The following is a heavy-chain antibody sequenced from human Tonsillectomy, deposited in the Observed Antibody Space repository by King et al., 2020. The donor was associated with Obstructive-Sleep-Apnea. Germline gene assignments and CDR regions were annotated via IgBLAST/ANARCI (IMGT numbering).Heavy chain of an antibody. J-gene: IGHJ6*02. CDR1: GITFSSYA. CDR2: ISGSGGST. V-gene: IGHV3-23*04. Sequence: QLVQSGGGLVQPGGSLRLSCAASGITFSSYAMSWVRQAPGKGLEWVSVISGSGGSTYYAVSVKGRFTISRDNSKNTLYLQMNSLRAEDTSVYYCAKASMVRGVRYYYGMDVWGQGTTVTVSS. CDR3: AKASMVRGVRYYYGMDV. D-gene: IGHD3-10*01.